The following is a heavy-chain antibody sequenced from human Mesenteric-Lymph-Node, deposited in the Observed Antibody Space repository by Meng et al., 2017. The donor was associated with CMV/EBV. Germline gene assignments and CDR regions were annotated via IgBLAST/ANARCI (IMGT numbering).Heavy chain of an antibody. CDR3: AKGRLVVPAASMFYYGMDV. J-gene: IGHJ6*02. Sequence: GESLKISCVASGFTFSSYAMHWVRQPPGKGLEWMSIISDDGNNEYYADSVKGRFTISRDNSKNTLYLQMNSLRAEDTAVYYCAKGRLVVPAASMFYYGMDVWGQGTTVTVSS. V-gene: IGHV3-30-3*01. CDR2: ISDDGNNE. D-gene: IGHD2-2*01. CDR1: GFTFSSYA.